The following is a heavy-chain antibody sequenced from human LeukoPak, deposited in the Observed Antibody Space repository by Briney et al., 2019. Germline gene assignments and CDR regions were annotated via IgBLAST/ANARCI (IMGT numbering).Heavy chain of an antibody. CDR3: ARGERGYCSGGICYYLSPFDY. CDR1: GYTFTVYY. CDR2: INPNSGGT. V-gene: IGHV1-2*02. J-gene: IGHJ4*02. D-gene: IGHD2-15*01. Sequence: AASVKVSCKASGYTFTVYYMHWVRQAPGQGLEWMGWINPNSGGTNYAQKFQGRVAMTRDTSISTAYMELSRLRSYDTAVYYFARGERGYCSGGICYYLSPFDYWGQGTLVTVSS.